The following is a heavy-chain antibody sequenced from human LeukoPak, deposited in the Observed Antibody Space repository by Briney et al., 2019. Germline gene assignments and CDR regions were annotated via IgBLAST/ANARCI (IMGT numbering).Heavy chain of an antibody. CDR2: MSYDGTNR. CDR1: GFNFINYA. CDR3: ARVARTGIGELLRPLDK. J-gene: IGHJ4*02. V-gene: IGHV3-30*04. Sequence: PGGSLRLSCTVSGFNFINYAMHWVRQAPGKGLEWVTIMSYDGTNRYYADSVKGRFTVSRDNSKNTLYLQMNSLTTDDTAVYYCARVARTGIGELLRPLDKWGQGTLASVSS. D-gene: IGHD3-10*01.